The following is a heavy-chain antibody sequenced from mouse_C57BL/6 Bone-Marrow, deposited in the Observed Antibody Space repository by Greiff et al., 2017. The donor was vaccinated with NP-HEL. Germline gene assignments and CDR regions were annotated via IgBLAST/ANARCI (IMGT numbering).Heavy chain of an antibody. Sequence: QVQLKQSGAELVRPGTSVKMSCKASGYTFTNYWIGWAKQRPGHGLEWIGDIYPGGGYTNYNEKFKGKATLTADKASSTAYMQFSSLTSEDSAIYYCERGTSWDVFFDYWGQGTTLTVSS. J-gene: IGHJ2*01. CDR1: GYTFTNYW. V-gene: IGHV1-63*01. CDR2: IYPGGGYT. CDR3: ERGTSWDVFFDY. D-gene: IGHD4-1*01.